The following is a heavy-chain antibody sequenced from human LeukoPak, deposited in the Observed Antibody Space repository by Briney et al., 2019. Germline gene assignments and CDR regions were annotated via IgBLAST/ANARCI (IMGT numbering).Heavy chain of an antibody. CDR1: GGTFSSYA. J-gene: IGHJ6*02. D-gene: IGHD5-12*01. V-gene: IGHV1-69*04. CDR3: ASGRYSGYDYYYYGMDV. Sequence: ASVKVSCKASGGTFSSYAISRVRQAPGQGLEWMGRIIPILGIANYAQKFQGRVTITADKSTSTAYMELSSLRSEDTAVYYCASGRYSGYDYYYYGMDVWGQGTTVTVSS. CDR2: IIPILGIA.